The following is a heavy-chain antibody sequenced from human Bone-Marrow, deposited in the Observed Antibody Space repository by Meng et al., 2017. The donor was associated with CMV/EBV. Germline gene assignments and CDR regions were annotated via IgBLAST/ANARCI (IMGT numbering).Heavy chain of an antibody. V-gene: IGHV1-18*01. CDR3: ARGCSSTSCPYYYGMDV. D-gene: IGHD2-2*01. J-gene: IGHJ6*01. CDR1: GYTFTSYG. CDR2: ISAYNGNT. Sequence: ASVKVSCKASGYTFTSYGISWVRQAPGQGLEWMGWISAYNGNTNYAQKPQGRVTMTTDTSTSTAYMELRSLRSDDTAVYYCARGCSSTSCPYYYGMDVWGQGPTVTVYS.